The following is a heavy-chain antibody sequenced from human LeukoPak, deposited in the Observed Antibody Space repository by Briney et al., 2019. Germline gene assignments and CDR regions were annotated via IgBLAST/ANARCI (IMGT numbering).Heavy chain of an antibody. CDR3: ARGDGLLWFGESH. CDR2: ISSSSNYI. D-gene: IGHD3-10*01. J-gene: IGHJ4*02. V-gene: IGHV3-21*01. CDR1: GFTFSTYS. Sequence: GGSLRLSCAASGFTFSTYSMNWARQAPGKGLEWVSSISSSSNYIYYADSVKGRFTISRDNAKNSVYLQVNSLRAEDTAVYYCARGDGLLWFGESHWGQGTLVTVSS.